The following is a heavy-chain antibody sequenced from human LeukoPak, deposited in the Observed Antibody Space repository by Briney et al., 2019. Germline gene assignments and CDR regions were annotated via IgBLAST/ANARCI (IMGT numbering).Heavy chain of an antibody. CDR1: GFTFSNAW. V-gene: IGHV3-15*01. J-gene: IGHJ4*02. Sequence: GGSLRLSCAASGFTFSNAWMSWVRQAPGKGLEWVGRIRSKTNGGTTDYAAPVKGRFAISRDDSKNTLYLQMNNLKTEVTAVYYCTTAPASLDYWGQGTLVTVSS. CDR3: TTAPASLDY. CDR2: IRSKTNGGTT.